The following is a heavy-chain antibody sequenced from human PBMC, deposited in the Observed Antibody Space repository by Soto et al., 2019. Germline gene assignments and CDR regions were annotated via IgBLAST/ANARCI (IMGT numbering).Heavy chain of an antibody. CDR1: SGSISSSNW. D-gene: IGHD6-13*01. CDR2: IYHSGST. CDR3: ERAGGAAAGRTDYYYYYMDV. V-gene: IGHV4-4*02. J-gene: IGHJ6*03. Sequence: QVQLQESGPGLVKPSGTLSLTCAVSSGSISSSNWWSWVRQPPGKGLEWIGEIYHSGSTNYNPSLKSRVTISVDKSKNQFSLKLSSVTAADTAVYYWERAGGAAAGRTDYYYYYMDVWGKGTTVTVSS.